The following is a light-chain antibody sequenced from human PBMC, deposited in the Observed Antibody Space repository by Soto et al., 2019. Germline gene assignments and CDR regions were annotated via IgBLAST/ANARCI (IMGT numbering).Light chain of an antibody. CDR2: DVT. CDR3: SSYRSGATPYVI. V-gene: IGLV2-14*03. CDR1: NDDIAVYNY. J-gene: IGLJ2*01. Sequence: QSVLTQPASVSGSPGQSITISCTGSNDDIAVYNYVSWYQQHPGKAPKLMIYDVTNRPSGVSDRFSGSKSDNTASLTSSGLQAEDESDYYCSSYRSGATPYVIFVGGTKLTVL.